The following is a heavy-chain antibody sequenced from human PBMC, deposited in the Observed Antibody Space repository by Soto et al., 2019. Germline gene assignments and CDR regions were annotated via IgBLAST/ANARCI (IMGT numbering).Heavy chain of an antibody. J-gene: IGHJ6*02. CDR2: IWYDGSNK. D-gene: IGHD3-3*01. V-gene: IGHV3-33*01. CDR3: ARLVWRGRYYYYGMDV. Sequence: GGSLRLSCAASGFTFSSYGMHWVRQAPGKGLEWVAVIWYDGSNKYYADSVKGRFTISRDNSKNTLYLQMNSLRAENTPVYYCARLVWRGRYYYYGMDVWCQGATETVSS. CDR1: GFTFSSYG.